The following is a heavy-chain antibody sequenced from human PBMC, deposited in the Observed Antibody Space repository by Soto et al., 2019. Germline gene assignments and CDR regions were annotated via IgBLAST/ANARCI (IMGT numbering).Heavy chain of an antibody. CDR1: GYTFTGYY. V-gene: IGHV1-2*02. Sequence: ASVKVSCKASGYTFTGYYMHWVRQAPGQGLEWMGWINPNSGGTNYAQKFQGRVTMTRDTSISTAYMELSRLRSDDTAVYYCARDSYNWNLLYYYGTDVWGQGTTVTVSS. D-gene: IGHD1-20*01. CDR2: INPNSGGT. J-gene: IGHJ6*02. CDR3: ARDSYNWNLLYYYGTDV.